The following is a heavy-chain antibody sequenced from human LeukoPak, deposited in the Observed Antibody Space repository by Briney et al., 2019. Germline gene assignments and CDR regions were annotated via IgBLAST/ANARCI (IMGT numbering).Heavy chain of an antibody. J-gene: IGHJ4*02. V-gene: IGHV3-23*01. Sequence: TGGSLRLSCAASGFTFSSYAMSWVRQAPGKGLEWVSAISGSGTSTYYADSLKRRFTISRDNSKNTLYLQVNSLRAEDTAVYYCAKDPCSGGSCYHDYWGQGTLVTVSS. CDR3: AKDPCSGGSCYHDY. CDR2: ISGSGTST. CDR1: GFTFSSYA. D-gene: IGHD2-15*01.